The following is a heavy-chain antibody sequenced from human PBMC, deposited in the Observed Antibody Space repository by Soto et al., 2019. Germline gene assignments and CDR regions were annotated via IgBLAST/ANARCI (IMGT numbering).Heavy chain of an antibody. D-gene: IGHD6-13*01. CDR1: GFTFSSYW. CDR3: ARDIGYSSSWYQAFDI. J-gene: IGHJ3*02. Sequence: PGGSLRLSCAASGFTFSSYWMSWVRQAPGKGLEWVANIKQDGSEKYYVDSVKGRFTISRDNAKNSLYLQMNSLRAEDTAVYYCARDIGYSSSWYQAFDIWGQGTMVTVS. CDR2: IKQDGSEK. V-gene: IGHV3-7*01.